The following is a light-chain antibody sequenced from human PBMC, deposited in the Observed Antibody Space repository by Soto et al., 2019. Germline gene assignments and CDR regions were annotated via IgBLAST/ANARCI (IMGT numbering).Light chain of an antibody. CDR2: EVS. CDR1: SSDVGSYNY. J-gene: IGLJ1*01. V-gene: IGLV2-8*01. Sequence: ALTQPPSASGSPGQSVTISCTGTSSDVGSYNYVSWYQQHPGKAPKLMIYEVSKRPSGVPDRFSGSKSGNTASLTVSGLQAEDEADYYCSSYAGSNNWNFGTGTKLTVL. CDR3: SSYAGSNNWN.